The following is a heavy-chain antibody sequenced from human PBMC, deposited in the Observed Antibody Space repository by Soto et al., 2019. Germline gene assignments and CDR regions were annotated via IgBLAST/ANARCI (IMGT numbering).Heavy chain of an antibody. D-gene: IGHD2-2*01. V-gene: IGHV1-2*04. CDR3: ARASVPAATWFDP. Sequence: ASVKVSCKASGYTFTGYYMHWVRQAPGQGLEWMGWINPNSGGTNYAQKFQGWVTMTRDTSISTAYMELSRLRSDDTAVYYCARASVPAATWFDPWGQGTLVTVSS. CDR2: INPNSGGT. CDR1: GYTFTGYY. J-gene: IGHJ5*02.